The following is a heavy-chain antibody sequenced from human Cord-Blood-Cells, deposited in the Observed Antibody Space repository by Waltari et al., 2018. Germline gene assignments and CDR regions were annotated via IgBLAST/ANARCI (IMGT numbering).Heavy chain of an antibody. CDR2: ISSSGSTI. D-gene: IGHD3-10*01. CDR1: GHTFSRLH. Sequence: EVKLVESGGGLVQPGGSLRLPCAASGHTFSRLHMNWVRQGPGKGLEWVSYISSSGSTIYYADSVKGRFTISRDNAKNSLYLQMNSLRAEDTAVYYCARDGVLLWFGELFDYWGQGTLVTVSS. CDR3: ARDGVLLWFGELFDY. V-gene: IGHV3-48*03. J-gene: IGHJ4*02.